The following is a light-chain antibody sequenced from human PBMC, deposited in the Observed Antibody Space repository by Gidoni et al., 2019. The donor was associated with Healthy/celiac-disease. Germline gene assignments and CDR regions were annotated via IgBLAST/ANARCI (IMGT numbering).Light chain of an antibody. J-gene: IGKJ2*04. CDR2: WAS. CDR1: QSVLYISNNKNY. Sequence: DIVMTQSHDSLAVSLGARATINCKSSQSVLYISNNKNYLAWYQQKPGQPPKLLIYWASTRESGVPDRFSGSGSGTDFTLTISSLQAEDVAVYYCQQYYSTPCSFGQGTKLEIK. CDR3: QQYYSTPCS. V-gene: IGKV4-1*01.